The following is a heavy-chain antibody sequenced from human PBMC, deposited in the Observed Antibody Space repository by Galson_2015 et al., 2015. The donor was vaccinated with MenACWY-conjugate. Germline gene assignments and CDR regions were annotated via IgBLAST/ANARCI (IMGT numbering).Heavy chain of an antibody. Sequence: AEVKKPGESLKISCKGSGYSFTNYWIGWVRQMPGRGLEWMGLIDPHNSNTRYSPSFQGQVTISADESISTAFLQWSSLKAPDTAMYYCARHPPGGRGMAVWGRGTTVTVSS. CDR1: GYSFTNYW. J-gene: IGHJ6*02. D-gene: IGHD1-26*01. V-gene: IGHV5-51*01. CDR2: IDPHNSNT. CDR3: ARHPPGGRGMAV.